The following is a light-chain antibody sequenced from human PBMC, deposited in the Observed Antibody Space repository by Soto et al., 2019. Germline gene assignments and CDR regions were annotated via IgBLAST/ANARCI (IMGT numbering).Light chain of an antibody. CDR3: QRSGSGFYS. Sequence: EIVLTQSPGTLSLSPGGRATLSCRASQSVSSAYLAWYQQIPGQAPRLLIYGAASRATGIPDRVSGSGSGTAFTVTISGLEPEDVAVYYCQRSGSGFYSFGEGTKLEIK. CDR1: QSVSSAY. CDR2: GAA. V-gene: IGKV3-20*01. J-gene: IGKJ2*01.